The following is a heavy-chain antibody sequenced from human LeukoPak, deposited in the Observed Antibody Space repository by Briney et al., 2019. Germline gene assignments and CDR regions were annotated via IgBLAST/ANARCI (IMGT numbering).Heavy chain of an antibody. Sequence: PGGSLRLSCAASGFTFSVHPMNWVRQAPGKGLEWVANIKQDGGQIYYLESVKGRFTVSRDNAKNSLYLQMNSLRAEDTAVYYCARLGARQMLEYWGQGTLVTVSS. CDR1: GFTFSVHP. J-gene: IGHJ4*02. CDR2: IKQDGGQI. D-gene: IGHD4-17*01. CDR3: ARLGARQMLEY. V-gene: IGHV3-7*01.